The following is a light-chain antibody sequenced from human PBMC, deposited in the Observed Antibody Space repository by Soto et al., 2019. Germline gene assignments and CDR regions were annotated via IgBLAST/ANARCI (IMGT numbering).Light chain of an antibody. V-gene: IGLV2-8*01. Sequence: QSALTQPPSASGSPGQSVTISCTGTSSDVGGYNYVSWYQQHPGKAPKLMIYEVSKRPSGVPDRFSGSKSGNTASLTVSGLQAEDEADYYCSSYAGSNNLFCGGTQLTVL. J-gene: IGLJ2*01. CDR1: SSDVGGYNY. CDR3: SSYAGSNNL. CDR2: EVS.